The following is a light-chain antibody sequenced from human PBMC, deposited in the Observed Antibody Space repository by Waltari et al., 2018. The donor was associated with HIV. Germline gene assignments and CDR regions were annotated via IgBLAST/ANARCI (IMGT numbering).Light chain of an antibody. V-gene: IGLV2-14*03. J-gene: IGLJ1*01. CDR3: SSYTRCGTHYV. CDR2: DLT. CDR1: NSDLCVSNF. Sequence: HSDLTQTPPVSVSPGQSHTILCTEPNSDLCVSNFASCSRHHPGRAPRLIIYDLTNRPSGVSNRFYGSKSGDTASLASSGLRGEDEADYFSSSYTRCGTHYVFGTETKVTGL.